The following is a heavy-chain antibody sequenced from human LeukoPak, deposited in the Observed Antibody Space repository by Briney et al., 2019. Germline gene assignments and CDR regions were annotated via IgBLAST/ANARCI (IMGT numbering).Heavy chain of an antibody. D-gene: IGHD4-17*01. CDR2: VFYSGRT. CDR3: ARHYGP. J-gene: IGHJ5*02. Sequence: KASETLSLTCSVSGDSVRTDSHYWSWIRQPPGKGLEWIGNVFYSGRTAYNPSLKSRVTISVDMSKNQFSLKLTSVTAADTAVYYCARHYGPWGQGTLVTVSS. V-gene: IGHV4-39*01. CDR1: GDSVRTDSHY.